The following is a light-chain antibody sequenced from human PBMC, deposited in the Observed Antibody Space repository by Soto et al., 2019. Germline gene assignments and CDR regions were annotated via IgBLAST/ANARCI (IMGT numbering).Light chain of an antibody. CDR3: QQTSSIPFT. J-gene: IGKJ5*01. V-gene: IGKV1-39*01. CDR2: AAS. CDR1: QSISIY. Sequence: DIQMTQSPSSLSASVGDRVTITCRASQSISIYLNWYQQKPGKAPKLLIYAASGLGGGVPSRFSGSGSGTDFTLTISSLQPEDFAAYYCQQTSSIPFTFGQGTRLEIK.